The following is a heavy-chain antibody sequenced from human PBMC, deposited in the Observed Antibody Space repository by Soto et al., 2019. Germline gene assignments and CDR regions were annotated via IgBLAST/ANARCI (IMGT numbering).Heavy chain of an antibody. CDR2: VSPTGDTV. V-gene: IGHV3-9*01. D-gene: IGHD3-10*01. CDR1: GFRFEQYV. J-gene: IGHJ4*02. Sequence: VQVVASGGGLVQPGRSLRLSCAVSGFRFEQYVMHWVRQAPGKGLECVSTVSPTGDTVAYADSVEGRFTVSRDNAKXXLXXXXXXXXXXDTAFYXXXKDAPNGSIDDWGQGTLVTVSS. CDR3: XKDAPNGSIDD.